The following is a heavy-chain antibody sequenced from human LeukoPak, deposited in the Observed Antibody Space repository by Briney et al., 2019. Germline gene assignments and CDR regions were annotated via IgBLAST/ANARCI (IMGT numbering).Heavy chain of an antibody. J-gene: IGHJ4*02. V-gene: IGHV4-4*07. CDR1: GGSITSHY. CDR2: IYTSGSTT. CDR3: ATERDSSSSGWVFDY. D-gene: IGHD6-6*01. Sequence: PSETLSLTCTVSGGSITSHYWCCIRQPAGEGLEWIGRIYTSGSTTKYNPSLTSRVTMSVDTSKNQFSLNLSSVTAADTAVYYCATERDSSSSGWVFDYWGQGTLVTVSS.